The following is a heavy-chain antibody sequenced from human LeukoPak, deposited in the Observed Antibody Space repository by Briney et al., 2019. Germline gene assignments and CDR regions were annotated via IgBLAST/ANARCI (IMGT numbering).Heavy chain of an antibody. CDR3: ARDPSRLAVGPGGFDY. CDR2: INSDGSST. J-gene: IGHJ4*02. D-gene: IGHD6-19*01. V-gene: IGHV3-74*01. Sequence: GGSLRLSCAASGLTSSSYWMHWVRQAPGKGLVWVSRINSDGSSTSYADSVKGRFTISRDNAKNTLYLQMDSLRAEDTAVYYCARDPSRLAVGPGGFDYWGQGTLVTVSS. CDR1: GLTSSSYW.